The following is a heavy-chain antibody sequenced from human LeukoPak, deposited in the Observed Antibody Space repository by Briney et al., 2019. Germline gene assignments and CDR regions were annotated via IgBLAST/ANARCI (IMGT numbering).Heavy chain of an antibody. J-gene: IGHJ4*02. Sequence: SVKVSCKASGGTFSSYAISWVRQAPGQGLEWMGGIIPIFGTANYAQKFQGRVTITADESTSTAYMELSSLRSEDTAMYYCARDCSSTSCRKDYWGQGTLVTVSS. CDR1: GGTFSSYA. V-gene: IGHV1-69*13. D-gene: IGHD2-2*01. CDR3: ARDCSSTSCRKDY. CDR2: IIPIFGTA.